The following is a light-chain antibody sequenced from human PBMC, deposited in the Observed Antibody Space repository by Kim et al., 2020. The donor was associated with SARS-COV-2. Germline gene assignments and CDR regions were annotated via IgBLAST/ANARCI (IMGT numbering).Light chain of an antibody. V-gene: IGKV1-5*01. CDR2: DAS. Sequence: GDRVTITCRASHSISSWLAWYQQKPGKAPKLLIYDASSLKSGVPSRFSGSGSGTEFTLTISSLQPDDFATYYCQQYNSYSWTFGQGTKVDIK. J-gene: IGKJ1*01. CDR3: QQYNSYSWT. CDR1: HSISSW.